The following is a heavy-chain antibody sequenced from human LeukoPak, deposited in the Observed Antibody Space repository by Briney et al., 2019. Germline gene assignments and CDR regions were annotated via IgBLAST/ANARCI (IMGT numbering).Heavy chain of an antibody. V-gene: IGHV3-30*18. CDR2: ISYDGSNK. Sequence: GGSLRLSCAASGFTFSSYGMHWVRQAPGKGLEWVAVISYDGSNKYYADSVKGRFTISRDNAKNTLYLQMNSLRAEDTAVYYCAKNTSCGGDCYDFYFDYWGQGTLVTLSS. J-gene: IGHJ4*02. D-gene: IGHD2-21*02. CDR1: GFTFSSYG. CDR3: AKNTSCGGDCYDFYFDY.